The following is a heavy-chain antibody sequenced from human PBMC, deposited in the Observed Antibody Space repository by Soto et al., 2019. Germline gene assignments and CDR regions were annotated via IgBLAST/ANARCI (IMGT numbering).Heavy chain of an antibody. V-gene: IGHV4-39*01. J-gene: IGHJ5*02. Sequence: SETLSLTCSVSGGSINSDDSLWGWVRQSPGKGLEWIGSLYYGGSTFYNPSLKSRVTISLDTSKNQFSLRLTSVTAADTAIYYCARQLPVGATSWFDPWGQGTLVTVSS. CDR1: GGSINSDDSL. CDR3: ARQLPVGATSWFDP. D-gene: IGHD1-26*01. CDR2: LYYGGST.